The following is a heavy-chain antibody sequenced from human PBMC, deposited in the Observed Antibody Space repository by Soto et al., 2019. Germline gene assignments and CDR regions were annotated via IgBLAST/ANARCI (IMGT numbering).Heavy chain of an antibody. Sequence: PSETLSLTCAVYGGSFSGYYWSWIRQPPGKGLEWIGEINHSGSTNYNPSLKSRVTISVDTSKNQFSLKLSSVTAADTAVYYCARDGDFWSGYPSVWGQGTTVTVSS. D-gene: IGHD3-3*01. CDR2: INHSGST. CDR1: GGSFSGYY. V-gene: IGHV4-34*01. CDR3: ARDGDFWSGYPSV. J-gene: IGHJ6*02.